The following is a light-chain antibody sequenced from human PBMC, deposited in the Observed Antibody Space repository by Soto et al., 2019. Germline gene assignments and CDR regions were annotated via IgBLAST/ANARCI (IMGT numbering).Light chain of an antibody. J-gene: IGKJ1*01. Sequence: EIVLTQSPGTLSLSPGERATLSCRASQSVSSAYLAWYQHKPGQPPTLVIYAASSRVTGMPDRFSGRGSGTDFTLAISRLEAVDVAVYYFQQYGSSSTWTLGHGTKLEIK. CDR3: QQYGSSSTWT. CDR2: AAS. V-gene: IGKV3-20*01. CDR1: QSVSSAY.